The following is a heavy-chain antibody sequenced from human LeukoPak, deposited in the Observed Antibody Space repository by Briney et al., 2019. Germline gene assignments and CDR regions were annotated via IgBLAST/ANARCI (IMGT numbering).Heavy chain of an antibody. D-gene: IGHD3-10*01. CDR3: ATARVRGVFDY. CDR1: GYTFTGYY. J-gene: IGHJ4*02. CDR2: INPNSGGT. Sequence: ASVKVSCKASGYTFTGYYMHWVRQAPGQGLEWMGWINPNSGGTNYAQKFQGRVTMTEDTSTDTAYMELSSLRSEDTAVYYCATARVRGVFDYWGQGTLVTVSS. V-gene: IGHV1-2*02.